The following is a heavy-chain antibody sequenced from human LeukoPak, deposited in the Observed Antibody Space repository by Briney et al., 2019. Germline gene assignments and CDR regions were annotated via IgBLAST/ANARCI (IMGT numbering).Heavy chain of an antibody. CDR2: ISYDGSNK. D-gene: IGHD3-10*01. V-gene: IGHV3-30-3*01. CDR3: ASRVTMVRGVPGGYDY. CDR1: GFTFSSYA. Sequence: GGSLRLSCAASGFTFSSYAMHWVHQDPGKGLEWMAVISYDGSNKYYADSVKGRFTISRDNSKNTLYLQMNSLRAEDTAVYYCASRVTMVRGVPGGYDYWGQGTLVTVSS. J-gene: IGHJ4*02.